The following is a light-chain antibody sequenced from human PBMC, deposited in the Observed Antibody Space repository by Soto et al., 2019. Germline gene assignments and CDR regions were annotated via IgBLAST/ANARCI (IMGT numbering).Light chain of an antibody. V-gene: IGKV3-20*01. CDR1: QSVSSSY. J-gene: IGKJ2*01. CDR2: GAS. Sequence: EIVLTQSPGTLSLSPGERATLSCRASQSVSSSYLAWYQHKPGQAPRLLIYGASSRATGIPDRFSGSGSGTDFTLTISRLEPEDFPVYYCQQYGRTPYTFGQGTKLDIK. CDR3: QQYGRTPYT.